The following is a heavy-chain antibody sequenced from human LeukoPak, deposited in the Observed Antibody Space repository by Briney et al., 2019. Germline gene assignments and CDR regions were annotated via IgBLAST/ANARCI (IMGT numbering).Heavy chain of an antibody. V-gene: IGHV3-30*18. D-gene: IGHD3-16*01. CDR3: AKDSGLLLRHYYAMDV. CDR1: GFTFSSYG. CDR2: ISYDGSNK. J-gene: IGHJ6*02. Sequence: PGRSLSLSCAASGFTFSSYGMHWVRQAPGKGLEWVAVISYDGSNKYYADSVKGRFTISRDNSKNTLYLQMNSLRAEDTAVYYCAKDSGLLLRHYYAMDVWGQGTTVTVSS.